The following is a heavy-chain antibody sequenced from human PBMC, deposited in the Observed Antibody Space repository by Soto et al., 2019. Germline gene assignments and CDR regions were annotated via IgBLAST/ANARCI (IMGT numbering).Heavy chain of an antibody. D-gene: IGHD1-7*01. Sequence: ASVKVSCKASGGTFSSYAISWVRQAPGQGLEWMGGIIPIFGTANYAQKFQGRVTITADESTSTAYMELSSLRSEDTAVYYCARGPNWNFSRTRFDYWGQGTLVTVSS. CDR3: ARGPNWNFSRTRFDY. V-gene: IGHV1-69*13. J-gene: IGHJ4*02. CDR2: IIPIFGTA. CDR1: GGTFSSYA.